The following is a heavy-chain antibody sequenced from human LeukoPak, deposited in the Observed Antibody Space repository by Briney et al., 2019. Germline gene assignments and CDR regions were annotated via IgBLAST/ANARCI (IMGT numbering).Heavy chain of an antibody. V-gene: IGHV3-74*01. J-gene: IGHJ4*02. CDR3: ATDIVVSTDY. CDR2: INSDGSNT. D-gene: IGHD2-15*01. CDR1: GFTFSSCW. Sequence: PTGGSLRLSCAASGFTFSSCWMYWVRQAPGKGLVWVSRINSDGSNTGYADSVKGRFTISRDNAKNTLYLQMNSLRAEDTAVYYGATDIVVSTDYWGQGTLVSVSS.